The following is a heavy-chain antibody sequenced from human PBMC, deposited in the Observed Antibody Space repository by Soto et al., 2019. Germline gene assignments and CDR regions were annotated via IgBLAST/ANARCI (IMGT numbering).Heavy chain of an antibody. Sequence: GGSLRLSCVVSGFTFNNYWMSWVRQAPGKGLEWVANIKEDGKEKYYVDSVKGRFTISRDNAKNSLYLQMNGLRDEDTAVYSCVRGGATKFDYWGRGTLVTVSS. J-gene: IGHJ4*02. V-gene: IGHV3-7*05. CDR3: VRGGATKFDY. CDR1: GFTFNNYW. CDR2: IKEDGKEK. D-gene: IGHD1-26*01.